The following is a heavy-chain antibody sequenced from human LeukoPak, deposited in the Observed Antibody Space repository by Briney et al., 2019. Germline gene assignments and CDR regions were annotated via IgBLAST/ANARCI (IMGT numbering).Heavy chain of an antibody. V-gene: IGHV4-59*01. CDR3: ARSPPRFTIFGVAGEGWFDP. Sequence: SETLSLTCTVSGGSISSYYWSWIRQPPGKGLEWIGYIYYSGSTNYNPSLKSRVTISVDTSKNQFSLKLSSVTAADTAVYYCARSPPRFTIFGVAGEGWFDPWGQGTLVTGSS. CDR1: GGSISSYY. CDR2: IYYSGST. J-gene: IGHJ5*01. D-gene: IGHD3-3*01.